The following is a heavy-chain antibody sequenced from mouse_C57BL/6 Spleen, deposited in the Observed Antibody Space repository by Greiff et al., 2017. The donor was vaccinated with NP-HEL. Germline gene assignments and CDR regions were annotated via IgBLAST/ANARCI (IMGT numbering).Heavy chain of an antibody. Sequence: QVQLQQPGAELVRPGTSVKLSCKASGYTFTSYWMHWVKQRPGQGLEWIGVIDPSDSYTNYNQKFKGKATLTVDTSSSTAYMQLSSLTSEDSAVYYCARRGIYSNHWYFDVWGTGTTVTVSS. CDR3: ARRGIYSNHWYFDV. D-gene: IGHD2-5*01. J-gene: IGHJ1*03. V-gene: IGHV1-59*01. CDR1: GYTFTSYW. CDR2: IDPSDSYT.